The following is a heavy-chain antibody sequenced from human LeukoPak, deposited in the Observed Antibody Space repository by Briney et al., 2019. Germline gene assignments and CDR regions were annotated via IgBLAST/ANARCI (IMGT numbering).Heavy chain of an antibody. J-gene: IGHJ5*02. CDR3: ARVTSSWYSGGWFDP. CDR2: IIPIFGTA. Sequence: SVKVSCKASGGTFSSYAISWVRQAPGQGLEWMGGIIPIFGTANYAQKFQGRVTITADKSTSTAYMELSSLRSEDTAVYYCARVTSSWYSGGWFDPWGQGTLVTVSS. V-gene: IGHV1-69*06. D-gene: IGHD6-13*01. CDR1: GGTFSSYA.